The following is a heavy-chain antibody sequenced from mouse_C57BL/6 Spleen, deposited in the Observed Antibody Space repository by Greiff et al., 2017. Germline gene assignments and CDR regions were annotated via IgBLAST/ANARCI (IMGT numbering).Heavy chain of an antibody. J-gene: IGHJ2*01. CDR1: GYSFTDYN. CDR3: ASEDYGSSQGGDY. D-gene: IGHD1-1*01. CDR2: INPNYGTT. V-gene: IGHV1-39*01. Sequence: EVQLQQSGPELVKPGASVKISCKASGYSFTDYNMNWVKQSNGKSLEWIGVINPNYGTTSYNQKFKGKATLTVDQSSSTADMQLNSLTSEDSAVYYCASEDYGSSQGGDYWGQGTTLTVSS.